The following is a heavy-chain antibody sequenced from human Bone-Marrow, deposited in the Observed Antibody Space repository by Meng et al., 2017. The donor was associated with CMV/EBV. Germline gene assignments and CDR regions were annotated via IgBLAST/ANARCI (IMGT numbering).Heavy chain of an antibody. CDR2: ISSSSSYI. D-gene: IGHD3-22*01. Sequence: GESLKISCAASGFTFSNYSMNWVRQAPGRGLEWVSSISSSSSYIYYADSVKGRFTISRDNAKNSLYLQMYSLRAEDTAVYYCTRDRSPYYYDSSGYLDNDYDGMDVWGQGTTVTVSS. V-gene: IGHV3-21*01. CDR3: TRDRSPYYYDSSGYLDNDYDGMDV. J-gene: IGHJ6*02. CDR1: GFTFSNYS.